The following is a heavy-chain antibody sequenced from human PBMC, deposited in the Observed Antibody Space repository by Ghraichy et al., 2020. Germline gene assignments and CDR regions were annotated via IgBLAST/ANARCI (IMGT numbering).Heavy chain of an antibody. Sequence: ASVKVSCKASGYTFSGYYIHWVRQAPGQGLEWMGWINPKNSDTNYAQKFQGWVSLTRDTSLKTAYMEVSRLKSDDTAVYYCARGWSDYKSSGCYYWGQGTLVTVSS. V-gene: IGHV1-2*04. CDR1: GYTFSGYY. CDR2: INPKNSDT. CDR3: ARGWSDYKSSGCYY. J-gene: IGHJ4*02. D-gene: IGHD3-22*01.